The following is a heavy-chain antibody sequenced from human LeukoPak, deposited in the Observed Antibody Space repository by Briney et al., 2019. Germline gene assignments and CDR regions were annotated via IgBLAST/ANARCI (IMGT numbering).Heavy chain of an antibody. J-gene: IGHJ4*02. CDR1: GGSISGSTYY. Sequence: SETLSLTCTVSGGSISGSTYYWGWIRQPPGKGLEWIGSIHYSGSTYSTPSLKSRFTISVDRSKNPFSLRLTSVTAADTAVYYCTRQRGYCSSTSYPNGDYWRQGTLVTVSS. CDR2: IHYSGST. V-gene: IGHV4-39*01. CDR3: TRQRGYCSSTSYPNGDY. D-gene: IGHD2-2*01.